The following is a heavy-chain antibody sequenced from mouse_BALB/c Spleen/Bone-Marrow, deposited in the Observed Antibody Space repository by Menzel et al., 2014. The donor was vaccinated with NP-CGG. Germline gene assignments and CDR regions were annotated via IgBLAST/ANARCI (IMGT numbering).Heavy chain of an antibody. CDR1: GFTFSNYW. Sequence: EVKVEEFGGGLVQPGGSMKLSCVASGFTFSNYWMNWVRQSPEKGLEWVAEIRLKSNNYATHYAESVKGRFTISRDDSKSSVYLQMNNLRTEDTGIYYCARRNWALDYWGQGTTLTVSS. V-gene: IGHV6-6*02. J-gene: IGHJ2*01. CDR3: ARRNWALDY. CDR2: IRLKSNNYAT. D-gene: IGHD4-1*01.